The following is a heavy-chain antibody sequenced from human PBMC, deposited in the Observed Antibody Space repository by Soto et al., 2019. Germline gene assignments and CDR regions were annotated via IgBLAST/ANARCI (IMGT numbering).Heavy chain of an antibody. V-gene: IGHV1-2*04. CDR3: ARGYYDSSGYIF. CDR2: INPNSGGT. CDR1: GYTFTGYY. Sequence: ASVKVSCKASGYTFTGYYMHWVRQAPGQGLEWMGWINPNSGGTNYAQKFQGWVTMTRDTSISTAYMELSRLRSDDTAVYYCARGYYDSSGYIFWGQGTLVTVSS. J-gene: IGHJ4*02. D-gene: IGHD3-22*01.